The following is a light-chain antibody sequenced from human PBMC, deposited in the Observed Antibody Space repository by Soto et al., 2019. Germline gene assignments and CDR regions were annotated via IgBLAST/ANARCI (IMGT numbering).Light chain of an antibody. J-gene: IGKJ5*01. V-gene: IGKV1-27*01. CDR3: MQRIEFPIT. CDR1: QGISSY. CDR2: SAS. Sequence: DIQLTQSPSSLSASVGDRVTITCRVSQGISSYLNWYRQKPGKVPKLLIYSASNLQSGVPSRFSGSGSGTDFALTITSLQAEDVGVYYCMQRIEFPITFGQGTRLEIK.